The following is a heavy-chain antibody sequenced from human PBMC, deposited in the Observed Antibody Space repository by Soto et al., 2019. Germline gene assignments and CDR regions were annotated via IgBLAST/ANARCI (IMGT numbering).Heavy chain of an antibody. J-gene: IGHJ4*02. Sequence: EVQLLESGGGLVQPGGSLRLSCAASGFTFSSYAMTWVRQAPGKGLEWVSTISRSGDSTYYRDSVKGRFTISRDNSKNTVYLQMNSLRAEDTAGYYCAKTDKFNPQSSGWANRFDYWGQGTQVTVSS. V-gene: IGHV3-23*01. CDR2: ISRSGDST. D-gene: IGHD6-19*01. CDR1: GFTFSSYA. CDR3: AKTDKFNPQSSGWANRFDY.